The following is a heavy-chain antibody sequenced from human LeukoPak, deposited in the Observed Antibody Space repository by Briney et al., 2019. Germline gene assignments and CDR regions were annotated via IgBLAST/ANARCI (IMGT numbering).Heavy chain of an antibody. CDR3: ARDRGGGSYYKAFDY. J-gene: IGHJ4*02. CDR1: GGSISSYY. CDR2: IYYSGTT. Sequence: SETLSLTCTVSGGSISSYYWSWIRQPPGKGLEWMGYIYYSGTTNYNPSLKSRVTISVDTSKNQFSLKLSSVTAADTAVYYCARDRGGGSYYKAFDYWGQGTLVTVSS. D-gene: IGHD1-26*01. V-gene: IGHV4-59*01.